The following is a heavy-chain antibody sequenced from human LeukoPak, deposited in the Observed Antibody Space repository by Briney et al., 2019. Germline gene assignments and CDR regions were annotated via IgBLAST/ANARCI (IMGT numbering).Heavy chain of an antibody. V-gene: IGHV4-34*01. CDR2: INHSGST. Sequence: SETLSLTCAVYGGSFSGYYWSWIRQPPGKGLEWVGEINHSGSTNYNPSLKSRVTISVDTPKNQFSLKLSSVTAADTAVYYCARTITALDIVVVPPTPNWFDPWGQGTLVTVSS. J-gene: IGHJ5*02. D-gene: IGHD2-2*01. CDR3: ARTITALDIVVVPPTPNWFDP. CDR1: GGSFSGYY.